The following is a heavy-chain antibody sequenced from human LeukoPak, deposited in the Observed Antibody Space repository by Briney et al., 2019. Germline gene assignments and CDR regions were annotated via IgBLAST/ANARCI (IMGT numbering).Heavy chain of an antibody. D-gene: IGHD2-15*01. CDR2: IYYSGST. J-gene: IGHJ6*04. V-gene: IGHV4-59*01. CDR1: GGSISTYY. CDR3: ARAGCSGGSCYSPSAYGMDV. Sequence: SETLSLTCTVSGGSISTYYWSWIRQPPGKGLEWIGHIYYSGSTNYNPSLKSRVTISVDTSKNQFSLKLSSVTAADTAAYYCARAGCSGGSCYSPSAYGMDVWGKGTTVTVSS.